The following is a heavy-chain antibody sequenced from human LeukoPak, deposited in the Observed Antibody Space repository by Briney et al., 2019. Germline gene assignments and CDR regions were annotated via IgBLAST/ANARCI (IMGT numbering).Heavy chain of an antibody. CDR3: TRRGASHDWFDP. J-gene: IGHJ5*02. CDR1: GYSFATYW. Sequence: GESLKTSCKGFGYSFATYWIAWVRQMPGKGLEWMGIIYYGDSDTRYSPSFQGQVTISADKSINTAYLQWSSLKASDTAIYYCTRRGASHDWFDPWGQGTLVTVSS. D-gene: IGHD4/OR15-4a*01. V-gene: IGHV5-51*01. CDR2: IYYGDSDT.